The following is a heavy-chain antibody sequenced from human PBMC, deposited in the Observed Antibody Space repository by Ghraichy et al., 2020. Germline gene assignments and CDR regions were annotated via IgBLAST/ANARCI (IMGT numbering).Heavy chain of an antibody. D-gene: IGHD3-3*02. CDR2: ITGSGGST. V-gene: IGHV3-23*01. Sequence: GSLRLSCAASGFTFSSHAMSWVRQAPGKGLEWVAGITGSGGSTYYANFVKGRFTISRDNSNNALYLQMNSLRVEDTAMYYCAKKLDWGQGTLVTVSS. J-gene: IGHJ4*02. CDR3: AKKLD. CDR1: GFTFSSHA.